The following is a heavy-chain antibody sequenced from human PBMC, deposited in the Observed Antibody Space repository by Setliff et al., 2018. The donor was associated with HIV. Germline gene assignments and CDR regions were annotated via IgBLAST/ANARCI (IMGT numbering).Heavy chain of an antibody. Sequence: ASVKVSCKASGYTFSQYALHWVRQAPGQRLEWMGWINTGNENTRYSQKFQGRVSIIRDTSANTVYMELTNLRSDDSAIYYCARVSGGRPGNYYYAMDVWGQGTTVTVSS. CDR3: ARVSGGRPGNYYYAMDV. V-gene: IGHV1-3*04. D-gene: IGHD1-26*01. CDR1: GYTFSQYA. CDR2: INTGNENT. J-gene: IGHJ6*02.